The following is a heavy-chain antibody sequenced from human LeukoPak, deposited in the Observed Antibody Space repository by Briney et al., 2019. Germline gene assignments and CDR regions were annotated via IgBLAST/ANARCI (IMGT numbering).Heavy chain of an antibody. V-gene: IGHV3-21*01. CDR3: ARDIVSGSYYNYYYGMDV. CDR2: ISSSSSYI. D-gene: IGHD3-10*01. Sequence: GSLRLSCAASGFTFSSYSMNWVRQAPGKGLEWVSSISSSSSYIYYADSVKGRFTISRDNAKNSLYLQMNSLRAEDTAVYYCARDIVSGSYYNYYYGMDVWGQGTTVTVSS. CDR1: GFTFSSYS. J-gene: IGHJ6*02.